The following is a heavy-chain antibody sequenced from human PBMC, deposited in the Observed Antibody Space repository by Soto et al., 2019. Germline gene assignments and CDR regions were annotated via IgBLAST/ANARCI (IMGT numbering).Heavy chain of an antibody. J-gene: IGHJ5*02. CDR2: MSPNSDNT. V-gene: IGHV1-8*01. CDR1: GYTFTTYD. CDR3: ARDYGGNSGWFDP. D-gene: IGHD4-17*01. Sequence: QVQLVQSGAEVKKPGASVKVSCKASGYTFTTYDLNWVRQAAGQGLEWPGWMSPNSDNTGYAQKFQGRVTMTRDTSISTAYMELSSLTSEDTAVYYCARDYGGNSGWFDPWGQGTLVTVSS.